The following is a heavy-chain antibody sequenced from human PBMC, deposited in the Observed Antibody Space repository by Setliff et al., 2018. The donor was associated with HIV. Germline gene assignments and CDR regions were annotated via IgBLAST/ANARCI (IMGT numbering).Heavy chain of an antibody. CDR3: ARLPGGSVYYVDY. J-gene: IGHJ4*02. CDR2: INPADSDT. Sequence: GESLKISCQCSGFNFLAHWIAWVRQMPGEGLEWMGIINPADSDTRYSPSFQGQVTFSADKSINTAYLQWSGLKASSTAIYYCARLPGGSVYYVDYWGQGTLVTVSS. CDR1: GFNFLAHW. D-gene: IGHD3-10*01. V-gene: IGHV5-51*01.